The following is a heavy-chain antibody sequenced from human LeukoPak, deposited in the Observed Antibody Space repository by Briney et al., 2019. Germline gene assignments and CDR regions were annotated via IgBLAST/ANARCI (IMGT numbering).Heavy chain of an antibody. V-gene: IGHV1-18*01. CDR1: GYTFTRYG. J-gene: IGHJ3*02. CDR3: ARGIYGGNPPGAFDI. Sequence: GASVPVSCQASGYTFTRYGISWVRQAPAQGLEWMGWISAYNGNTNYPQKLQGRVTMTTDTSTSTAYMELRSLRSDDTAVYYCARGIYGGNPPGAFDIWGQGTMVTVSS. D-gene: IGHD4-23*01. CDR2: ISAYNGNT.